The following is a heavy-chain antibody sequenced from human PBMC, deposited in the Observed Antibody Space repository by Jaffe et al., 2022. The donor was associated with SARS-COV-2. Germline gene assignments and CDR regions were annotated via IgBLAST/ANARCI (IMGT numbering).Heavy chain of an antibody. D-gene: IGHD6-19*01. CDR3: ARDQEAAILVDTGYSSGRAAYGMDV. J-gene: IGHJ6*02. Sequence: QVQLVQSGAEVKKPGASVKVSCKASGYTFTSYAMHWVRQAPGQRLEWMGWINAGNGNTKYSQKFQGRVTITRDTSASTAYMELSSLRSEDTAVYYCARDQEAAILVDTGYSSGRAAYGMDVWGQGTTVTVSS. CDR2: INAGNGNT. CDR1: GYTFTSYA. V-gene: IGHV1-3*01.